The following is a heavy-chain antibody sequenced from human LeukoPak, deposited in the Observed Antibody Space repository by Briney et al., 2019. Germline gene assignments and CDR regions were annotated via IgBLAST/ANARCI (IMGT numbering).Heavy chain of an antibody. J-gene: IGHJ4*02. CDR2: IYYSGST. V-gene: IGHV4-39*07. D-gene: IGHD4-17*01. Sequence: SETLSLTCTVSGGSISSSSYYWGGIRQPPGKGLGWIGSIYYSGSTYYNPSLKSRVTISVDTSKNQFSLKLSSVTAADTAVYYCARESYGDYADYWGQGTLVTVSS. CDR1: GGSISSSSYY. CDR3: ARESYGDYADY.